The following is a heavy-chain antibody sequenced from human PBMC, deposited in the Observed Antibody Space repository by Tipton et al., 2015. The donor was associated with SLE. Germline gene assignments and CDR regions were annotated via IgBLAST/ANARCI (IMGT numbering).Heavy chain of an antibody. CDR1: GFTFSSYS. CDR2: ISSSSSTI. V-gene: IGHV3-48*01. J-gene: IGHJ3*02. CDR3: ARAPHAFDI. Sequence: SLRLSCAVSGFTFSSYSLNWVRQAPGKGLEWVSYISSSSSTISYADSVKGRFTISRDNAKNSLYLQMYSLRAEDTAVYYCARAPHAFDIWGQGTLVTVSS.